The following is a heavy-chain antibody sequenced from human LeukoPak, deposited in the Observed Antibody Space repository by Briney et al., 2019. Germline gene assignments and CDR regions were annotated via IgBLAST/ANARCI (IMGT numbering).Heavy chain of an antibody. Sequence: GGSLRLSCAASGFTFSSYAMSWVRQAPGKGLEWVSAISGSGGSTYYADSVKGRFTISRDNSKNTLYLQMNSLRAEDTAVYYCAKCGCSSTSCYSYYYYGMDVWGQGTTVTVSS. D-gene: IGHD2-2*01. V-gene: IGHV3-23*01. CDR3: AKCGCSSTSCYSYYYYGMDV. J-gene: IGHJ6*02. CDR1: GFTFSSYA. CDR2: ISGSGGST.